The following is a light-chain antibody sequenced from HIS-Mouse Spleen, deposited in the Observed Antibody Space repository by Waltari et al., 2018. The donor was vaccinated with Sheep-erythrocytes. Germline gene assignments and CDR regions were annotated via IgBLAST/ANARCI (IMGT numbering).Light chain of an antibody. CDR1: SRDVGGYNY. J-gene: IGLJ3*02. CDR3: SSYAGSNNWV. CDR2: EVS. V-gene: IGLV2-8*01. Sequence: QSALTQPPSASGSPVQSVTISCTGTSRDVGGYNYVSWYQKHPGKAPTLMIYEVSKRPSAVPDRFSGSKSGNTASLTVSGLQAEDEADYYCSSYAGSNNWVFGGGTKLTVL.